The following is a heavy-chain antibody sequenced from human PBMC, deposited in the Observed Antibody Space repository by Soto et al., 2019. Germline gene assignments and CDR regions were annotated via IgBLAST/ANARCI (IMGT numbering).Heavy chain of an antibody. V-gene: IGHV3-48*03. D-gene: IGHD2-2*01. CDR1: GFTSSSYD. J-gene: IGHJ4*02. Sequence: PGGSLRRCCAASGFTSSSYDMNCVSQTPGKGLEWVSYISSSASTIYYADSVKGRFTISRDNAETSLYLQMNSLRVDDTAVYYWALPVVTSTFPWSTDYLGLGTLVTVSS. CDR2: ISSSASTI. CDR3: ALPVVTSTFPWSTDY.